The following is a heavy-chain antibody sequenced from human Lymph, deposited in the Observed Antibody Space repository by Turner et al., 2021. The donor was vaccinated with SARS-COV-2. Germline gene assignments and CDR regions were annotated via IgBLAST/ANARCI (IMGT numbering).Heavy chain of an antibody. CDR1: GYTFTGYY. CDR3: ARDVERYNDFWSGYSGGYGLDV. CDR2: INPKSGGK. D-gene: IGHD3-3*01. V-gene: IGHV1-2*02. Sequence: QVQLVQSGAEVKKPGASVKVSCKASGYTFTGYYIHWVRQAPGQGLEWMGWINPKSGGKNYAQKFQGRVTMTRDTSISTAYMELSRLRSDDTAVYYCARDVERYNDFWSGYSGGYGLDVWGQGTTVTVSS. J-gene: IGHJ6*02.